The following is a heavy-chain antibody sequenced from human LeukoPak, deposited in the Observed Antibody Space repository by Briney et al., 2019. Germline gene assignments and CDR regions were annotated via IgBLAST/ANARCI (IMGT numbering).Heavy chain of an antibody. CDR3: AKDRESGSCIDY. J-gene: IGHJ4*02. V-gene: IGHV3-23*01. CDR2: ISGSDDNT. Sequence: AGGSLRLSCAASKFTFSNSVMRWVRQAPGKGLEWVSGISGSDDNTYYADSVKGRFTISRDNSKNLRAEATAVYYCAKDRESGSCIDYWGQGTLVTVSS. D-gene: IGHD1-26*01. CDR1: KFTFSNSV.